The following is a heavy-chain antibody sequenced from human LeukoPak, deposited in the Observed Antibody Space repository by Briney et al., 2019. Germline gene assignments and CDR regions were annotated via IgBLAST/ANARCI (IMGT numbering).Heavy chain of an antibody. CDR2: INPNGGST. Sequence: ASVKVSCKASGYTFTNYYIHWVRQAPGQGLEWMGIINPNGGSTTYAQKFQGRITMTRDTSTSTVYMELSSLRSEDTAVYYCARDRPPNHFDYWDQGTLVTISS. V-gene: IGHV1-46*01. D-gene: IGHD1-14*01. J-gene: IGHJ4*02. CDR3: ARDRPPNHFDY. CDR1: GYTFTNYY.